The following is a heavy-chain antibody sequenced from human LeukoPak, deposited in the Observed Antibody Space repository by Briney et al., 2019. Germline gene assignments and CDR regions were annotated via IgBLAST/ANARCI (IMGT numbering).Heavy chain of an antibody. V-gene: IGHV3-11*03. D-gene: IGHD6-19*01. Sequence: PAGSLRLSCAASGFTFSDYYMSWIRQAPGKGLEWVSYISSSSSYTNYADSVKGRFTISRDNAKNSLYLQMNSLRAEDTAVYYCARRGEGSGWSYHFDYWGQGTLVTVSS. J-gene: IGHJ4*02. CDR1: GFTFSDYY. CDR2: ISSSSSYT. CDR3: ARRGEGSGWSYHFDY.